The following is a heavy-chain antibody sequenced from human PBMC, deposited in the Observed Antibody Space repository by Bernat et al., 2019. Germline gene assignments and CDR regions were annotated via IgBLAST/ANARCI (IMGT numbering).Heavy chain of an antibody. Sequence: EVQLLESGGVLVQPGGSLRLSCAASGFTFSSYAMSWVRQAPGKGLEWVSAISGSGGSTYYADSVKGRFTISRDNSKNTLYLQMNSLRAEDTAVYYCAKDGSPTFYYYGMDVWGQGTTVTVSS. CDR2: ISGSGGST. CDR3: AKDGSPTFYYYGMDV. CDR1: GFTFSSYA. J-gene: IGHJ6*02. D-gene: IGHD2/OR15-2a*01. V-gene: IGHV3-23*01.